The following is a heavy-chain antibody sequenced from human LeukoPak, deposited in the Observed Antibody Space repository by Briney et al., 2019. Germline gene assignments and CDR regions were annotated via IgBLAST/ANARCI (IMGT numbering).Heavy chain of an antibody. CDR3: ARRGTAMAKNFGY. D-gene: IGHD5-18*01. CDR2: INHSGST. J-gene: IGHJ4*02. CDR1: GGPFSGYY. V-gene: IGHV4-34*01. Sequence: SETLSLTCAVYGGPFSGYYWSWIRQPPGKGLEWIGEINHSGSTNYNPSLKSRVTISVDTSKNQFSLKLSSVTAADTAVYYCARRGTAMAKNFGYWGQGTLVTVSS.